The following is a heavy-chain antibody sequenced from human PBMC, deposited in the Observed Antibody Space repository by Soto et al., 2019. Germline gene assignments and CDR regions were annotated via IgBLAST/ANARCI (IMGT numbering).Heavy chain of an antibody. CDR3: ARQNSSWRYNWFDP. CDR1: GGSFSGYY. J-gene: IGHJ5*02. D-gene: IGHD6-13*01. CDR2: IYYSGST. Sequence: SETLSLTCAVYGGSFSGYYWSWIRQPPGKGLEWIGYIYYSGSTNYNPSLKSRVTISVDTSKNQFSLKLSSVTAADTAVYYCARQNSSWRYNWFDPWGQGTLVTVSS. V-gene: IGHV4-59*08.